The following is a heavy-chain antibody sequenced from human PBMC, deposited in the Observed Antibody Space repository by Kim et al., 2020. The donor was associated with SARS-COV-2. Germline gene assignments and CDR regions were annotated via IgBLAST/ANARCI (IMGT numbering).Heavy chain of an antibody. CDR3: AKAQDSYFVHAYMYHYAMEA. V-gene: IGHV3-23*01. D-gene: IGHD3-9*01. CDR1: GFNFGSFA. CDR2: ISAGSTT. J-gene: IGHJ6*02. Sequence: GGSLRLSCAASGFNFGSFAMNWVRQAPGKDLEWVSAISAGSTTYYADSVKGRFTSSRDNSKNTLFLQLNNVSGGDTAIYYCAKAQDSYFVHAYMYHYAMEAWGQGTTVIVSS.